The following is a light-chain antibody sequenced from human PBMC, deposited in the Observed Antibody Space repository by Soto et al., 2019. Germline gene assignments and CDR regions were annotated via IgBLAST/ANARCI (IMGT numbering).Light chain of an antibody. Sequence: VLPQPPAPFALAPGKRANFSYRAKRFLSSYLAWWQQEPVQPHRLXIYGTSNRATGIPARFRGSRSGTDFTLTISSLEPEDFGVYFCHQSNKFGQGTRVDIK. CDR2: GTS. V-gene: IGKV3-11*01. J-gene: IGKJ1*01. CDR3: HQSNK. CDR1: RFLSSY.